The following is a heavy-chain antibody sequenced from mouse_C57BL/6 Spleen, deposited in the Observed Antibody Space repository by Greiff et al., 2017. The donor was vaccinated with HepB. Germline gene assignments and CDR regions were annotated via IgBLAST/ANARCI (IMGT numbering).Heavy chain of an antibody. J-gene: IGHJ3*01. V-gene: IGHV1-15*01. CDR1: GYTFTDYD. CDR2: IDPETGGT. CDR3: TRKGEYYVRSPSWSAH. D-gene: IGHD1-1*01. Sequence: QVQLQQSGAELVMPGASVTLSCKASGYTFTDYDMHWVKQTPGHGLEWIGAIDPETGGTAYNQKFKGKAILTADNSSSTADMELRSLTSEDSAVYYCTRKGEYYVRSPSWSAHWGEGTLVTDS.